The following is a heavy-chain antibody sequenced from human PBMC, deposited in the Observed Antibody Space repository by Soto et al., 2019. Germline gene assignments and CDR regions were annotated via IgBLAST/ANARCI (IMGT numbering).Heavy chain of an antibody. V-gene: IGHV4-39*01. Sequence: QLQLQESGPGLVKPSETLSLTCSVSGGSVSSTTYCWGWIRQPPGKGLEWIGTIYYGGSSYYNPSLKSRVTISADTSKNQFSLQLTSVTAADTAVYYCARREYKEQYFYNWGRGTLVTVSS. CDR2: IYYGGSS. CDR3: ARREYKEQYFYN. D-gene: IGHD1-1*01. J-gene: IGHJ4*02. CDR1: GGSVSSTTYC.